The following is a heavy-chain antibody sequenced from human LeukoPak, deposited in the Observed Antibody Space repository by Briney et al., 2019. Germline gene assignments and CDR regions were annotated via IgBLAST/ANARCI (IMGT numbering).Heavy chain of an antibody. Sequence: GGSLRLSCTPSGFTFSSYAMSWVRQAPGKGLEWVSAISGSGGSTYYADSVKGRFTISRENSKNTLYLQMNSLRAEDTAVYYCAKLGHDYGDYYYYYGMDVWGQGTTVTVSS. CDR3: AKLGHDYGDYYYYYGMDV. CDR1: GFTFSSYA. CDR2: ISGSGGST. V-gene: IGHV3-23*01. J-gene: IGHJ6*02. D-gene: IGHD4-17*01.